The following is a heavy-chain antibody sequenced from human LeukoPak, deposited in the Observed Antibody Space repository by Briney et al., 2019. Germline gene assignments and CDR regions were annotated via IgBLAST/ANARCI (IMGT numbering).Heavy chain of an antibody. V-gene: IGHV3-53*01. D-gene: IGHD6-13*01. Sequence: GGSLRLSCAASGFTVSKNYMSWVRQAPGKGLEWVSVIYSGGSTNYADSVKGRFSISRDNSKNTLYLQMNSLRVEDTAVYYCASDRDSSSWFGYWGQGTLVTVSS. CDR3: ASDRDSSSWFGY. CDR1: GFTVSKNY. CDR2: IYSGGST. J-gene: IGHJ4*02.